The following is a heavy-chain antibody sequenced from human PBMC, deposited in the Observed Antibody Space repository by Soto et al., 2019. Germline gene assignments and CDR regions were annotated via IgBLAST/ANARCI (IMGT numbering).Heavy chain of an antibody. D-gene: IGHD3-3*01. J-gene: IGHJ4*02. V-gene: IGHV1-18*01. CDR3: ARVRNTIFGAVILGYFDY. CDR2: IGAYNGNT. CDR1: GYTFTSYG. Sequence: GASVKVSCKASGYTFTSYGISWVRQAPGQGLEWMGWIGAYNGNTSYAQKLQGRVTMTTDTSTSTAYMELRSLRSDDTAVYYCARVRNTIFGAVILGYFDYWGQGTLVTVSS.